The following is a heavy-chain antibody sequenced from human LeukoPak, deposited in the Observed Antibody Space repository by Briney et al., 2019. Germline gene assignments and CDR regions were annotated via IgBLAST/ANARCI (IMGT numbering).Heavy chain of an antibody. J-gene: IGHJ4*02. CDR3: AREVSYGSGTFADY. Sequence: SETLSLTCTVSGGSISSYYWSWIRQPPGKGLEWIGYIYYSGTTNYNPSLKSRVTISLDMSKKQFSLRLSSVTAADTAVYYCAREVSYGSGTFADYWGQGTLVTVSS. V-gene: IGHV4-59*01. CDR1: GGSISSYY. D-gene: IGHD3-10*01. CDR2: IYYSGTT.